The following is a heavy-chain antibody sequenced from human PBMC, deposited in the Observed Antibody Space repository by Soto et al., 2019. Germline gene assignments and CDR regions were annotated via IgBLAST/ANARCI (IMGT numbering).Heavy chain of an antibody. Sequence: QVQLQESGPGLVKPSETLSLTCTVSGGSISGGPYYWGWIRQPPGKGLEWIGFIYHSGSAYYNPSLKSRVTMSIDTSKNQFSLKLTSVTAADTAVFYCARHGVAYGDYASYYYYGMDVWGRGTTVTVSS. CDR3: ARHGVAYGDYASYYYYGMDV. CDR1: GGSISGGPYY. D-gene: IGHD4-17*01. CDR2: IYHSGSA. V-gene: IGHV4-39*01. J-gene: IGHJ6*02.